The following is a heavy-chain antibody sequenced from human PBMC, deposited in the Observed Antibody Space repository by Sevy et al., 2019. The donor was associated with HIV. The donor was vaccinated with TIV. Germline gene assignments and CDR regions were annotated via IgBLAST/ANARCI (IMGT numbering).Heavy chain of an antibody. V-gene: IGHV1-46*01. Sequence: ASVKVSCKASGDTFTNNYIHWVRQAPGQGLEWMGMVDPSAGNTTYAQKFQGRVTMTRDTSTSILYMELSSLRSEDTAVYYCVRADPDQHFDSWGQGILVTVSS. CDR2: VDPSAGNT. J-gene: IGHJ4*02. CDR1: GDTFTNNY. CDR3: VRADPDQHFDS.